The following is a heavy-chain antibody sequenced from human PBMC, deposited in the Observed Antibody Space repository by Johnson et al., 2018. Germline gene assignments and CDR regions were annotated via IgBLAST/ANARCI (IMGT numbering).Heavy chain of an antibody. CDR1: GGSISSSSYY. Sequence: QVQLQESGPGLVKPSETLSLTCTVSGGSISSSSYYWGWIRQPPGKGLEWIGSIYYSGSTYYNPSLKRRVTISVDTSKNQFSLKLSSVTAADTAVYYCARVALGYYYGMDVWGQGTTVTVSS. J-gene: IGHJ6*02. V-gene: IGHV4-39*01. CDR2: IYYSGST. CDR3: ARVALGYYYGMDV. D-gene: IGHD2-15*01.